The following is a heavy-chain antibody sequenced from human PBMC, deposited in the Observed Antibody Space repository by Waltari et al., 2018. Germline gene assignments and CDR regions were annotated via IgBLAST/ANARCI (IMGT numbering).Heavy chain of an antibody. D-gene: IGHD6-13*01. Sequence: EVQLVESGGGLIQPGGSLRLSCAASGFTVSSNYMRWVRQAPGKGLGWVSVIYSGGSTYYADSVKGRFTISRDKSKNTLDLKMNSRRAEDTAVYYCAREGIAAYYYYGMDVWGQGTTVTVSS. J-gene: IGHJ6*02. CDR2: IYSGGST. V-gene: IGHV3-53*01. CDR3: AREGIAAYYYYGMDV. CDR1: GFTVSSNY.